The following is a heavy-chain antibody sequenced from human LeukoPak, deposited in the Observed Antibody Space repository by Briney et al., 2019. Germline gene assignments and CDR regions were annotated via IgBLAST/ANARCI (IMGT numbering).Heavy chain of an antibody. V-gene: IGHV4-38-2*01. J-gene: IGHJ4*02. Sequence: TSETLSLTCAVSGYSISSGYYWGWIRQPPGKGLEWIGSIYHSGSTYYNPSLKSRVTISVDTSKNQFSLKLSSVTAADTAVYCCARHPFEYSSSSSDYFDYWGQGTLVTVSS. CDR3: ARHPFEYSSSSSDYFDY. CDR2: IYHSGST. D-gene: IGHD6-6*01. CDR1: GYSISSGYY.